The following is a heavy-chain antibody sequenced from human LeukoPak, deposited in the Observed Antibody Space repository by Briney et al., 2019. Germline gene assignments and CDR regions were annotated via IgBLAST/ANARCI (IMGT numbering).Heavy chain of an antibody. CDR1: GLTVTSNY. J-gene: IGHJ4*02. CDR2: IYSGGST. D-gene: IGHD3-22*01. CDR3: ARYYYDRSGYPYYLDY. V-gene: IGHV3-53*01. Sequence: GGSLRLSCAASGLTVTSNYMSWVRQAPGKGLEWVSLIYSGGSTYYADSVKGRFTISRDNSKNTVYLQMNSLRAEDTAVYYCARYYYDRSGYPYYLDYWGQGTMV.